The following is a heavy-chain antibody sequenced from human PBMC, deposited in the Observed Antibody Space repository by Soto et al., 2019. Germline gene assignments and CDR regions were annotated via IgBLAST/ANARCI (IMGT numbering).Heavy chain of an antibody. CDR2: IWYDGSNK. CDR1: GFTFSSYG. Sequence: QVQLVESGGGVVQPGRSLRLSCAASGFTFSSYGMHWVRQAPGKGLEWVAVIWYDGSNKYYADSVKGRFTISRDNSKNTLYMQMNGLRAEDTAVYYCASAYSSGWYGTDDYWGQGTLVTVSS. D-gene: IGHD6-19*01. J-gene: IGHJ4*02. V-gene: IGHV3-33*01. CDR3: ASAYSSGWYGTDDY.